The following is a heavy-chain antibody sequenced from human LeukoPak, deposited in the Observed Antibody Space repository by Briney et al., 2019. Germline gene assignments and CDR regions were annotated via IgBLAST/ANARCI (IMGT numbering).Heavy chain of an antibody. J-gene: IGHJ4*02. CDR1: GFTFSSYG. Sequence: GGSLRLSCAASGFTFSSYGMHWVRQAPGKGLEWVAFIRYDGSNKYYADSVKGRFTISRDNSKNTLYLQMNSLRAEDTAVYYCAKGVFGYDSSGYYFYYWGQGTLVTVSS. D-gene: IGHD3-22*01. CDR3: AKGVFGYDSSGYYFYY. CDR2: IRYDGSNK. V-gene: IGHV3-30*02.